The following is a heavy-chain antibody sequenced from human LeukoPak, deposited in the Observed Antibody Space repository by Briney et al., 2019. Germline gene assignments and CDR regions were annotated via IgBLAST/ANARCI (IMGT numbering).Heavy chain of an antibody. J-gene: IGHJ3*01. CDR2: ITNSDSSV. Sequence: GGSLRLSCAASGFTFSTYAMHWVRQAPGKGLEWVSYITNSDSSVYYADSVQGRFTISRDNAKNLLYLQMNSLRAEDTAVYYCARRLPIAGGSSHAFNVWGQGTMVTVSS. CDR1: GFTFSTYA. CDR3: ARRLPIAGGSSHAFNV. D-gene: IGHD2-21*01. V-gene: IGHV3-48*03.